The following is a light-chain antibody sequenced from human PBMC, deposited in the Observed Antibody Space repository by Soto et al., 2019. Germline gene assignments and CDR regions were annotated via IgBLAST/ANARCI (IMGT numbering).Light chain of an antibody. CDR1: QTVRNNY. CDR2: DAS. V-gene: IGKV3-20*01. Sequence: EFVLTQSPGPLSLSPGERATLSCRASQTVRNNYLAWYQQKPGQAPRLLIYDASSRATGIPDRFSGGGSGTDFTLTISRLEPEDFAVYYCQQYGSSPWTFGQGTKVDIK. J-gene: IGKJ1*01. CDR3: QQYGSSPWT.